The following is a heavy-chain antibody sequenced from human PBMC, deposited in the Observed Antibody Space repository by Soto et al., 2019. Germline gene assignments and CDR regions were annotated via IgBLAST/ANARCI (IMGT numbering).Heavy chain of an antibody. CDR2: IWYDGSNK. CDR1: GFNFSSYG. J-gene: IGHJ6*02. CDR3: ARDLTVTLYYYYGMDV. D-gene: IGHD4-4*01. V-gene: IGHV3-33*01. Sequence: SQIVSWAASGFNFSSYGMHWVRQAPGKGLEWVAVIWYDGSNKYYADSVKGRSTISRDNSKNTLYLQMNSLRAEDTAVYYCARDLTVTLYYYYGMDVWGQGTTVTVSS.